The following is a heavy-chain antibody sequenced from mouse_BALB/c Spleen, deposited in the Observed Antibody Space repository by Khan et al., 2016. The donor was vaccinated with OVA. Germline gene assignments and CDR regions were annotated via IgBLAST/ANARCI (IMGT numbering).Heavy chain of an antibody. D-gene: IGHD2-12*01. CDR2: IGSDSNTI. Sequence: EVELVESGGGLVQPGGSRKLSCAASGFPFSSFGMHWVRQAPEKGLEWVAYIGSDSNTIYYADTVKGRFTISRDDPKNSLVLQMTSLRSEDTAMYYFTSSRYWSWFASWGQGTLVTVSS. CDR3: TSSRYWSWFAS. J-gene: IGHJ3*01. V-gene: IGHV5-17*02. CDR1: GFPFSSFG.